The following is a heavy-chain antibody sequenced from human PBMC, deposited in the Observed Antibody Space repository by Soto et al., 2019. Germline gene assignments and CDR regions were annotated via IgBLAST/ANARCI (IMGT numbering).Heavy chain of an antibody. CDR1: GFTFSTYG. CDR2: ISYDGSTK. Sequence: GGSLRLSCAASGFTFSTYGMHWVRQAPGKGLEWVAVISYDGSTKYYADSVKGRFTISRDNSKNTLYLQMNSLRVEDTAVYYCAKWRYYYDSTGPIDYWGQGTLVTVSS. D-gene: IGHD3-22*01. J-gene: IGHJ4*02. CDR3: AKWRYYYDSTGPIDY. V-gene: IGHV3-30*18.